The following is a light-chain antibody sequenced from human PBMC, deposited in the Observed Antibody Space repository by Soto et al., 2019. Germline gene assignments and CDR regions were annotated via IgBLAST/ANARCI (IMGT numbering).Light chain of an antibody. CDR2: DVS. CDR1: RDITTY. J-gene: IGKJ4*01. Sequence: DIQMTQSPSSVTASVGDRVTFTCRASRDITTYLAWYKQRPGTAPKLLIFDVSTLQSGVPSRISGSGSGREFTLTISRLQPEDVGNYYCQQIYSFPPTFGGGSKVAIK. CDR3: QQIYSFPPT. V-gene: IGKV1-12*01.